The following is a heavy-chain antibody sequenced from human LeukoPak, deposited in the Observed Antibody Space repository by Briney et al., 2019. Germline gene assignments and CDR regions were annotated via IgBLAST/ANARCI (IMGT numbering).Heavy chain of an antibody. Sequence: ASVKVSCKASGCTFSSHGYTWVRQAPGQGLEWMGWISAYNGNTDYAQKFQGRVTMNTDTSTSTAYMELRSLRSDDTAVYFCARAYYHDTSSYQGFDFWGQGTLVTVSS. CDR1: GCTFSSHG. J-gene: IGHJ4*02. D-gene: IGHD3-22*01. CDR3: ARAYYHDTSSYQGFDF. CDR2: ISAYNGNT. V-gene: IGHV1-18*01.